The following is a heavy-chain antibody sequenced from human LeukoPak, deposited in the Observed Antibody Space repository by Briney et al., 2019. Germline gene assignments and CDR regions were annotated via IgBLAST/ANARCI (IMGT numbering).Heavy chain of an antibody. Sequence: SETLSLTCTVSGGSISSSSYYWGWIRQPPGKGLEWIGSIYYSGSTYYNPSLKSRVTISVDTSKNQLSLKLSSVTAADTAVYYCARLLGRINWFDPWGQGTLVTVSS. V-gene: IGHV4-39*07. D-gene: IGHD3-10*01. CDR3: ARLLGRINWFDP. J-gene: IGHJ5*02. CDR1: GGSISSSSYY. CDR2: IYYSGST.